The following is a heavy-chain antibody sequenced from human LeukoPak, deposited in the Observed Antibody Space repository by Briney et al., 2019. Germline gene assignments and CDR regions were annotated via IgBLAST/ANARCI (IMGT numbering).Heavy chain of an antibody. CDR3: GLSTTRATTRTIDY. V-gene: IGHV4-34*01. D-gene: IGHD4-17*01. CDR1: GGSFSVYY. J-gene: IGHJ4*02. CDR2: VSRGGST. Sequence: SETLSLTCAVYGGSFSVYYWSWIRQPPGKGLEWIGEVSRGGSTKYSPSLKSRVTISLDTSNNQVSLKLSSVTVADTAMYYCGLSTTRATTRTIDYWGQGTLVTVSS.